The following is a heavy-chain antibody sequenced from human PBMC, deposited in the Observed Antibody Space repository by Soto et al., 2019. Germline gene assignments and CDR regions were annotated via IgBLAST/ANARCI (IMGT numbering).Heavy chain of an antibody. D-gene: IGHD1-1*01. CDR1: GGTFSTYA. CDR3: ARSLGLEYYSGMDV. J-gene: IGHJ6*02. Sequence: QVQLVQSGAEVKKPGSSVMVSCKASGGTFSTYAISWVRQAPGQGLEWMGGIIPIFGTASYAQKFQGRGPMTADEYPRTAYRELRSLSSEDTAVYYCARSLGLEYYSGMDVWGQGTTVTVSS. V-gene: IGHV1-69*12. CDR2: IIPIFGTA.